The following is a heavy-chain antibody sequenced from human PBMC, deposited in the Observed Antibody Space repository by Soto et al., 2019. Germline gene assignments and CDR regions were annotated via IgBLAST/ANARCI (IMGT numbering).Heavy chain of an antibody. CDR3: ARDVRYYYGSGSYY. CDR2: ISSSSSYI. Sequence: PGGSLRLSCAASGFTFSSYSMNWVRQAPGKGLEWVSSISSSSSYIYYADSVKGRFTISRDNAKNSLYLQMNSLRAEDTVVYYCARDVRYYYGSGSYYWGQGTLVTVSS. V-gene: IGHV3-21*01. D-gene: IGHD3-10*01. CDR1: GFTFSSYS. J-gene: IGHJ4*02.